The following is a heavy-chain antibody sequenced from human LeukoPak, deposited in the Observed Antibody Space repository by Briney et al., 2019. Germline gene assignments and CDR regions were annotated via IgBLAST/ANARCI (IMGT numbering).Heavy chain of an antibody. CDR2: ISGSGGST. V-gene: IGHV3-23*01. D-gene: IGHD3-22*01. J-gene: IGHJ4*02. CDR3: ARRDTSGYYYGLEY. CDR1: GFTFSSYA. Sequence: PGGSLRLSCAASGFTFSSYAMSWVRQAPGKGLEWVSAISGSGGSTYYADSVKGRFTISRDNSKNTLYLQMNSLRAEDTAVYYCARRDTSGYYYGLEYWGQGTLVTVSS.